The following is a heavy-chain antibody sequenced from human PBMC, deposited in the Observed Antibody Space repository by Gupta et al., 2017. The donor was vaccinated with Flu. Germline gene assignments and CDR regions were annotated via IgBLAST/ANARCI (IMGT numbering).Heavy chain of an antibody. V-gene: IGHV1-2*02. CDR3: ARVDEDYYDSSGYSGRRTFWDY. CDR2: INPNSGGT. D-gene: IGHD3-22*01. CDR1: GYTFPGYY. J-gene: IGHJ4*02. Sequence: QVQLVQSGVEVKTPGAPVKVSCKASGYTFPGYYMHGVRQGPGQGLEWMGWINPNSGGTNYAQKFQGRVTMTRDTSISTAYMELSRLRSDDTAVYYCARVDEDYYDSSGYSGRRTFWDYWGQGTLVTVSS.